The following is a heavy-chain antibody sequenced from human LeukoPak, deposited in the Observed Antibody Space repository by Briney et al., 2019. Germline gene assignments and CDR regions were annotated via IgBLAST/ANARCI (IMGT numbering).Heavy chain of an antibody. J-gene: IGHJ4*02. Sequence: EGSLRLSCAASGFSLSNYGMTWVRQAPGKGLEWVSAISGGATSTYYADSVKGRFTISRDNSKNTLYLEMNSLRADDTAVYYCAKDSPVATYWGQGTLVTVSS. D-gene: IGHD4-23*01. CDR2: ISGGATST. V-gene: IGHV3-23*01. CDR1: GFSLSNYG. CDR3: AKDSPVATY.